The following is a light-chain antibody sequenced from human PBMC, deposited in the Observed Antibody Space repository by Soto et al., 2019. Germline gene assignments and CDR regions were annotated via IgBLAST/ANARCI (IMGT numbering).Light chain of an antibody. CDR2: GAS. Sequence: EIVLTQSPGTLSLSPGERATLSCRASQSVSSSYLAWYQQNPGQAPRLLIYGASSRATGIPDRFSGSGSGTDFTLTSSRLEPEDFAVYYCHQYGSSPLYTFGQGTKLEIK. CDR3: HQYGSSPLYT. V-gene: IGKV3-20*01. J-gene: IGKJ2*01. CDR1: QSVSSSY.